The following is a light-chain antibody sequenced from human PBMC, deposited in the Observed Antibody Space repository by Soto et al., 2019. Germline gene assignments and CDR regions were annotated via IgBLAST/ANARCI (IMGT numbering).Light chain of an antibody. CDR1: SSDVSGYNY. V-gene: IGLV2-14*01. J-gene: IGLJ1*01. CDR2: DVS. CDR3: SSYRSSSTLKYV. Sequence: QSALTQPASVSGSPGQSITISCTGTSSDVSGYNYVSWYQQHPGKAPKLMIYDVSNRPSGVSNRFSGSKSGNTASLTISGLQAEDEADYYCSSYRSSSTLKYVFGTGTKVTVL.